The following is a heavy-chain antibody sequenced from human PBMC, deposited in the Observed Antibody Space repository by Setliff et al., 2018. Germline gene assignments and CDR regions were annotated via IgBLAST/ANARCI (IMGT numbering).Heavy chain of an antibody. J-gene: IGHJ5*02. CDR1: GGSISSGSHY. CDR3: ARDGPHCVTSSCPGAWFDP. CDR2: IDPSGDT. D-gene: IGHD2-2*01. Sequence: PSETLSLTCTVSGGSISSGSHYWTWIRQPTGKRLEWIGHIDPSGDTNYSPSLKSRVTISVDTSKNQFSLKLSSVTAADTAVYYCARDGPHCVTSSCPGAWFDPWGQGTLVTVSS. V-gene: IGHV4-61*09.